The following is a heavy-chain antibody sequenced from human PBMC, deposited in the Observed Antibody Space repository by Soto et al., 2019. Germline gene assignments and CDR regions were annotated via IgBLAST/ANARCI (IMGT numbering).Heavy chain of an antibody. Sequence: ASVKVSCKASGVTFSSYAISWVRQAPGQGLEWMGGIIPIFGTANYAQKFQGRVTITADESTSTAYMELCSLRSEDTAVSSCARDYPDKAGWGMDVWGQGTTVTVSS. D-gene: IGHD2-15*01. J-gene: IGHJ6*02. CDR1: GVTFSSYA. CDR2: IIPIFGTA. V-gene: IGHV1-69*13. CDR3: ARDYPDKAGWGMDV.